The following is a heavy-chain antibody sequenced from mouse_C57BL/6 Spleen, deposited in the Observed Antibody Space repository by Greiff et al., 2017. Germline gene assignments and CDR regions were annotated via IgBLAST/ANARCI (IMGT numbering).Heavy chain of an antibody. CDR2: ISNGGGST. CDR3: ERPLLLRGYFDV. CDR1: GFTFSDYY. Sequence: EVMLVESGGGLVQPGGSLKLSCAASGFTFSDYYMYWVRQTPEKRLEWVAYISNGGGSTYYPDTVKGRFTISRDNAKNTLYLQMSRLKSEDTAMYSCERPLLLRGYFDVWGTGTTVTVSS. J-gene: IGHJ1*03. V-gene: IGHV5-12*01. D-gene: IGHD1-1*01.